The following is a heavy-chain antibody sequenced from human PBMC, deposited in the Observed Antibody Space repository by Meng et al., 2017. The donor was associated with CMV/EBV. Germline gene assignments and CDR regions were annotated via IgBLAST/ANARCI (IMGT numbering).Heavy chain of an antibody. V-gene: IGHV4-39*07. CDR3: AREVPAGGAFDI. CDR2: IYYSGST. D-gene: IGHD2-2*01. J-gene: IGHJ3*02. CDR1: GGSISSSNYF. Sequence: SETLSLTCSVSGGSISSSNYFWGWIRQPPGKGLEWIGNIYYSGSTYYNPSLKSRVIMSVDTSKNQFSLKLFSVTAADTAVYYCAREVPAGGAFDIWGQGTMVTVSS.